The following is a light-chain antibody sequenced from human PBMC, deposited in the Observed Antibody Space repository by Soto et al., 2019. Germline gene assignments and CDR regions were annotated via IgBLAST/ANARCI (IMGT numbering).Light chain of an antibody. CDR3: QKYNSAPP. CDR1: QDISNN. J-gene: IGKJ3*01. V-gene: IGKV1-27*01. Sequence: DIQMTQSPSSLSASAGDRVTITCRASQDISNNLAWYLQKPGKVPKLLIYAASTLQSGVPSRFSGSGSGTDFTLTISSLQPEDVATSYCQKYNSAPPFGPGTKVDIK. CDR2: AAS.